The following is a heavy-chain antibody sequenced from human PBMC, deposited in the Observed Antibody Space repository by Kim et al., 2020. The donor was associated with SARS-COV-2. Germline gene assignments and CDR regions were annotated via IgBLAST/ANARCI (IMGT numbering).Heavy chain of an antibody. CDR3: AKSVTTVTPYFDY. D-gene: IGHD4-17*01. CDR2: ISSAGSNK. J-gene: IGHJ4*02. Sequence: GGSLRLSCAASGFTFSSYGMHWVRQAPGKGLEWVAVISSAGSNKYYADSVKGRFTISRDNSKNTLYLQMNSLRAEDTAVYYCAKSVTTVTPYFDYWGQGTLVTVSS. CDR1: GFTFSSYG. V-gene: IGHV3-30*18.